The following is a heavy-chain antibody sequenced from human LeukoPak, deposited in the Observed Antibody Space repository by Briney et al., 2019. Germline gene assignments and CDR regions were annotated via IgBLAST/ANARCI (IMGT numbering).Heavy chain of an antibody. CDR3: AHSRRTIFGVVTPSDAFDI. V-gene: IGHV2-5*02. CDR1: GFSPSTSGVG. D-gene: IGHD3-3*01. CDR2: IYWDDDK. Sequence: ESGPTLVNPTQTLTLTCTFSGFSPSTSGVGVGWIRQPPGKALEWLALIYWDDDKRYSPSLKSRLTITKDTSKNQVVLTMTNMDPVDTATYYCAHSRRTIFGVVTPSDAFDIWGQGTMVTVSS. J-gene: IGHJ3*02.